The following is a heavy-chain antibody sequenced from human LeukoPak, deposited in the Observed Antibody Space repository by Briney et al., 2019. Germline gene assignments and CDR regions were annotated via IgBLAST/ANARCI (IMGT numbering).Heavy chain of an antibody. Sequence: GGSLRLSCVASGFTFSTYSMNWVRQAPGKGLEWVSYISSSGGSIYYADSVKGRFTISRDNAENSLYLQLNSLRAEDAAVYYCAREGGSAARSDYWGQGTLVTVSS. V-gene: IGHV3-48*01. CDR2: ISSSGGSI. CDR1: GFTFSTYS. CDR3: AREGGSAARSDY. J-gene: IGHJ4*02. D-gene: IGHD6-6*01.